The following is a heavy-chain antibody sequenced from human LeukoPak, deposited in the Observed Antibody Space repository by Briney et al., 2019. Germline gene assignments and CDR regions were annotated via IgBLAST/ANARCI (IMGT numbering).Heavy chain of an antibody. Sequence: SETLSLTCAVSGYSISSGYYWGWIRQPPGKGLEWIGSIYHSGSTYYNPSLKSRVTMSVDTSKNQFSLKLSSVTAADTAVYYCARVDDYGGKGYFQHWGQGTLVTASS. D-gene: IGHD4-23*01. V-gene: IGHV4-38-2*01. CDR3: ARVDDYGGKGYFQH. J-gene: IGHJ1*01. CDR2: IYHSGST. CDR1: GYSISSGYY.